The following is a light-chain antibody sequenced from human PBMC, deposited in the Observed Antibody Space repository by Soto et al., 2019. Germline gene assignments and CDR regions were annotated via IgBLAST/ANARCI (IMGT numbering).Light chain of an antibody. CDR2: GAS. J-gene: IGKJ1*01. V-gene: IGKV3-20*01. CDR3: QQYGSSPWT. Sequence: EIVLTPSPGTLFLSPGERATLSCRASQSVSSSYLAWYQQKPGQAPRLLIYGASSRATGIPDRFSGSGSGTDFTLTISRLEPEDFAVYYCQQYGSSPWTFGQGTRW. CDR1: QSVSSSY.